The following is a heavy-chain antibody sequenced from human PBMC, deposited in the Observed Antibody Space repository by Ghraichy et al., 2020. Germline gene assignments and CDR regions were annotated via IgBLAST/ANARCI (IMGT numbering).Heavy chain of an antibody. CDR2: INPKSGGT. CDR3: AREGKHDYDTSAHGAFDV. V-gene: IGHV1-2*02. J-gene: IGHJ3*01. Sequence: ASVKVSCKTSGYTFSDYYIHWVRQAPGQGLEWMGWINPKSGGTAYGQKFQGRVTTTRDRSITIVYMELTSLRSDDTAVYYCAREGKHDYDTSAHGAFDVWGQGTMVTVSS. D-gene: IGHD3-22*01. CDR1: GYTFSDYY.